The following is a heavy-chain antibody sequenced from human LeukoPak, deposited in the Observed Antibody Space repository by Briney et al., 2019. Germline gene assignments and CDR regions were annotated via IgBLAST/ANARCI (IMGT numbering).Heavy chain of an antibody. CDR2: IYYSGST. V-gene: IGHV4-39*07. D-gene: IGHD1-26*01. CDR3: ASNSGSYYGQWAFDI. J-gene: IGHJ3*02. CDR1: GGSISSSSYY. Sequence: PSETLSLTCTVSGGSISSSSYYWGWIRQPPGKGLEWIGSIYYSGSTYYNPSLKSRVTISVDTSKNQFSLKLSSVTAADTAVYYCASNSGSYYGQWAFDIWGQGTMVTVSS.